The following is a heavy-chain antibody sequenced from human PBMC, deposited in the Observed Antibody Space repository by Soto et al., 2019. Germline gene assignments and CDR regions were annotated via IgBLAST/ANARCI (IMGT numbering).Heavy chain of an antibody. V-gene: IGHV4-34*01. Sequence: QVQLQQWGAGLLKPSETLSLTCAVYGGSFSGYYWSWIRQPPGKGLEWIGEINHSGRTNYNPSLKNRVTISVDTSKNQFSLKLSSVTAADTAVYYCARAALLYCSGGSCYSFDYWGQGTLVTVSS. D-gene: IGHD2-15*01. CDR3: ARAALLYCSGGSCYSFDY. CDR2: INHSGRT. J-gene: IGHJ4*02. CDR1: GGSFSGYY.